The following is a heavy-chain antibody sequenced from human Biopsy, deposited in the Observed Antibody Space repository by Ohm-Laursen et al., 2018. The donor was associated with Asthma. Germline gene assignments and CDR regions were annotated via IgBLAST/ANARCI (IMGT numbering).Heavy chain of an antibody. Sequence: SLRLSCAASGFMFSSFGMHWVRQAPGKGLEWVAVIPYDGNHKFYEDSVKGRFTISRDNSKNTLYLQMNSLRPEDTAVYYCAKRRGYSGHDNDYWGQGTLVIVSS. CDR3: AKRRGYSGHDNDY. J-gene: IGHJ4*02. CDR2: IPYDGNHK. D-gene: IGHD5-12*01. CDR1: GFMFSSFG. V-gene: IGHV3-30*18.